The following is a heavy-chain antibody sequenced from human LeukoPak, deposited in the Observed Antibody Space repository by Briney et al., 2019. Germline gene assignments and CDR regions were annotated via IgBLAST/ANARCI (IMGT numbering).Heavy chain of an antibody. Sequence: ASVKVSCKASGYTFTGYYMHWVRQAPGQGLEWMGWINTYSGDTKYGQKFQGRVTMTTDTSTSMVFLELMSLRSDDTAVYYCARDRLGNPDAFDIWGPGTMATVSS. V-gene: IGHV1-2*02. D-gene: IGHD4-23*01. CDR2: INTYSGDT. CDR3: ARDRLGNPDAFDI. CDR1: GYTFTGYY. J-gene: IGHJ3*02.